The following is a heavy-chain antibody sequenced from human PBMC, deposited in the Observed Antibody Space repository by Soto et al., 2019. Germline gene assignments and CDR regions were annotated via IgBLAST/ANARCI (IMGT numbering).Heavy chain of an antibody. D-gene: IGHD6-6*01. J-gene: IGHJ6*02. V-gene: IGHV4-31*03. Sequence: SETLSLTCSVSGDSISRGGYYWSWVRQHPGKGLEWIGFIFHSGIAHYNPSLQSRVAISEDTSNNQFSLRLTSVTAADTAVYYCVGSTATLPYGLDVWGQGTTVTVSS. CDR3: VGSTATLPYGLDV. CDR2: IFHSGIA. CDR1: GDSISRGGYY.